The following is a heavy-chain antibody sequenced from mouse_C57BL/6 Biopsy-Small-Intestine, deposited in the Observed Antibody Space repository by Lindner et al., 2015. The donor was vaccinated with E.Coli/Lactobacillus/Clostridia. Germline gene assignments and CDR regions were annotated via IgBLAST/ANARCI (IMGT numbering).Heavy chain of an antibody. CDR2: IYPRDGST. D-gene: IGHD3-2*02. Sequence: VQLQESGPELVKPGASVKLSCKASGYTFTSHDINWVKQRPGQGLEWIGWIYPRDGSTKYNDNFKGKATLTVDTSSSTAYMELHSLTSEDSAVYFCARRRQLRLFDYWGQGTTLTVSS. V-gene: IGHV1-85*01. CDR1: GYTFTSHD. CDR3: ARRRQLRLFDY. J-gene: IGHJ2*01.